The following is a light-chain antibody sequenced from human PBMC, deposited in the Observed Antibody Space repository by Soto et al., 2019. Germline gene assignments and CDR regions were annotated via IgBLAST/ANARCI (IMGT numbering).Light chain of an antibody. V-gene: IGKV2-28*01. CDR1: QSLLHSNGYNY. J-gene: IGKJ1*01. CDR2: VGS. CDR3: MQALQTPT. Sequence: DIVMTQSPLSLSVTPGEPASISCRSSQSLLHSNGYNYLDWYLQKPGQSPQVLIYVGSNRASGVPDRFSGSGSGTDFTLKISRVEXEDVGVYYCMQALQTPTFGQXTKVDIK.